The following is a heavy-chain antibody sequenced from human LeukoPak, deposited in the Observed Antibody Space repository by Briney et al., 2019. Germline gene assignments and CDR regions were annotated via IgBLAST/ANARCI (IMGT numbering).Heavy chain of an antibody. CDR3: ASRNYYDSSGLLDY. V-gene: IGHV3-23*01. J-gene: IGHJ4*02. CDR2: IRGSGGST. CDR1: GFTFSSYA. Sequence: GGSLRLSCAASGFTFSSYAMSWVRQAPGKGLEWVSAIRGSGGSTYYADSVKGRFTISRDNSKNTLYLQMNSLRAEDTAVYYCASRNYYDSSGLLDYWGQGTLVTVSS. D-gene: IGHD3-22*01.